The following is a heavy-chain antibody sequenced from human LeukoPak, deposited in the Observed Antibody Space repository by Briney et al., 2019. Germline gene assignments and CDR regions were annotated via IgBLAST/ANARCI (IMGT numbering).Heavy chain of an antibody. Sequence: SGGSLRLSCAASGFTFSSYAMSWVRQAPEKGLEWVSAISGSGGSTYYADSVKGRFTISRDNSKNTLYLQMNSLRAEDTAVYYCAKLDRSYQSPFDYWGQGTLVTVSS. CDR2: ISGSGGST. CDR1: GFTFSSYA. D-gene: IGHD1-26*01. J-gene: IGHJ4*02. CDR3: AKLDRSYQSPFDY. V-gene: IGHV3-23*01.